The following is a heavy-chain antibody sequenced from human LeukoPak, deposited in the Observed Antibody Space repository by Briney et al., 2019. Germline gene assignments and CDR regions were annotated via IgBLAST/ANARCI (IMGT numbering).Heavy chain of an antibody. CDR3: ARDTAYYDSSGYPPPSDY. Sequence: GSLRLSCAASGFTFSSYEMNWVRQAPGKGLEWVSYISSNGSTIYYADSVKGRFTISRDNAKNTLYLQMNSLRAEDTAVYYCARDTAYYDSSGYPPPSDYWGQGTLVTVSS. J-gene: IGHJ4*02. CDR1: GFTFSSYE. D-gene: IGHD3-22*01. V-gene: IGHV3-48*03. CDR2: ISSNGSTI.